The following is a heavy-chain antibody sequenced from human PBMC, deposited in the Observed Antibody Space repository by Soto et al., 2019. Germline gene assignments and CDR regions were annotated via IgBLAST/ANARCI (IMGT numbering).Heavy chain of an antibody. CDR3: ATDYGGNSDYYYYGMDV. J-gene: IGHJ6*02. V-gene: IGHV3-21*01. D-gene: IGHD4-17*01. CDR2: ISSSSSYI. CDR1: GFTFSSYS. Sequence: PGGSLRLSCAASGFTFSSYSMNWVRQAPGKGLEWVSSISSSSSYIYYADSVKGRFTISRDNAKNSLYLQMNSLRAEDTAVYYCATDYGGNSDYYYYGMDVWGQGTTVTVSS.